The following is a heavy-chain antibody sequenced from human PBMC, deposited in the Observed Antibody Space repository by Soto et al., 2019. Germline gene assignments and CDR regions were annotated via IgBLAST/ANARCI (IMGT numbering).Heavy chain of an antibody. J-gene: IGHJ1*01. D-gene: IGHD6-13*01. V-gene: IGHV1-18*01. CDR3: ARDRDDSSWCSAEYLQH. CDR1: GYSFTDYG. CDR2: ISTYNGNT. Sequence: HVPLVQAGAEVKKPGASVKVSCKASGYSFTDYGIHWVRQAPGQGLECLGWISTYNGNTNFAQKLQGRVTMTTDTSTSTANMELRSLRSDDTAVYYCARDRDDSSWCSAEYLQHWGQGTLVTV.